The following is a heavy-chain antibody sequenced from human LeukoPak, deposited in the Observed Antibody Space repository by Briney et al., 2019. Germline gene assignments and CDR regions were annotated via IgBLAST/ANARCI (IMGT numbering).Heavy chain of an antibody. J-gene: IGHJ4*02. CDR3: ASSIVGNYYFVY. Sequence: SETLSLTCTVSGGSISSSSYYWGWIRQPPGKGLEWIGSIYYCGSTYYNPSPKSRVTISVDTSKIQFSLKLSSVTAADTAVYYCASSIVGNYYFVYWGQGTLVTVST. V-gene: IGHV4-39*01. CDR1: GGSISSSSYY. D-gene: IGHD1-26*01. CDR2: IYYCGST.